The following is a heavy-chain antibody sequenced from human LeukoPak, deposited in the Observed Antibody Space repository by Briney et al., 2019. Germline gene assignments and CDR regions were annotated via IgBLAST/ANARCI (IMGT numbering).Heavy chain of an antibody. CDR1: GGSFSGYY. D-gene: IGHD1-26*01. V-gene: IGHV4-34*01. J-gene: IGHJ4*02. CDR3: ARDRKGLLIDY. Sequence: SETLSLTCAVYGGSFSGYYWSWIRQPPGKGLEWIGEINHSGSTNYNPSLKSRVTISVDTSKNQFSLKLSSVTAADTAVYYCARDRKGLLIDYWGQGTLVTVSS. CDR2: INHSGST.